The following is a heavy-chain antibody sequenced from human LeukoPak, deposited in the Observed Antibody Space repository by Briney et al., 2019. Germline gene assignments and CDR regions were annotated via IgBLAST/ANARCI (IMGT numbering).Heavy chain of an antibody. V-gene: IGHV4-59*02. Sequence: SETLSLTCTVSGGSVSSYWWSWIRQPAGKGLEWIGYIYYSGSTKYNPSLKSRVAISVDTSKKQFFLKLSSVTAADTAVYYCARENYDRSGYYWGYYIDYWGQGTLVTVSS. CDR1: GGSVSSYW. D-gene: IGHD3-22*01. J-gene: IGHJ4*02. CDR2: IYYSGST. CDR3: ARENYDRSGYYWGYYIDY.